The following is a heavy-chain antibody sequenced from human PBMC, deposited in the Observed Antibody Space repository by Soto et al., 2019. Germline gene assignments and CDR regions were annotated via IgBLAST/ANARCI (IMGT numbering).Heavy chain of an antibody. CDR1: GFTFSSYA. CDR3: AKDPYYYDSSGYYFDY. CDR2: ISGSGGST. D-gene: IGHD3-22*01. J-gene: IGHJ4*02. Sequence: GGSLRLSCAASGFTFSSYAMSWVHQAPGKGLEWVSAISGSGGSTYYADSVKGRFTISRDNSKNTLYLQMNSLRAEDTAVYYCAKDPYYYDSSGYYFDYWGQGTLVTVSS. V-gene: IGHV3-23*01.